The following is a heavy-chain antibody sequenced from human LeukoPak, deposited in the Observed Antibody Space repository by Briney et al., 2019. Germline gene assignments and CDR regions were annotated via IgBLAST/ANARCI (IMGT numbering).Heavy chain of an antibody. V-gene: IGHV1-2*02. D-gene: IGHD2-2*01. J-gene: IGHJ5*02. Sequence: GASVKVSCKASGYTFTGYYMHWVRQAPGQGLEWMGWINPNSGGTNYAQKFQGRVTMTRDTSISTAYMELGRLRSDDTAVYYCAREAPLGYCSSTSCYPVGWFDPWGQGTLVTVSS. CDR2: INPNSGGT. CDR3: AREAPLGYCSSTSCYPVGWFDP. CDR1: GYTFTGYY.